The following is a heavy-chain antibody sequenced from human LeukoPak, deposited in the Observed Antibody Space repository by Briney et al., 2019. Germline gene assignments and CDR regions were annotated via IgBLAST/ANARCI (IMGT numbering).Heavy chain of an antibody. V-gene: IGHV3-23*01. Sequence: GGSLRLSCAASGFIFSNFAMGWVRQAPGKGLEWVASIDISGGSTYYEDSVQGRFTISRDNSKNTLYLEMNSLRVEDTALYYCANEVRPNDYWGQGTLVTVSS. D-gene: IGHD1-1*01. CDR1: GFIFSNFA. CDR3: ANEVRPNDY. CDR2: IDISGGST. J-gene: IGHJ4*02.